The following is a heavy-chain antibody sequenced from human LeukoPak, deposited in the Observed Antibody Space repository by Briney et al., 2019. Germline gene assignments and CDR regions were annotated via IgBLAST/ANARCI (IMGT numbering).Heavy chain of an antibody. D-gene: IGHD6-13*01. CDR2: ISSGSSTV. V-gene: IGHV3-48*01. CDR3: AKTRAAAGIPRDYFDY. J-gene: IGHJ4*02. Sequence: GGSLRLSCAASGFTFSSYNMNWVRQAPGKGLEWVSYISSGSSTVYYADSVKGRFSISRDRSKNTLYLQMSSLRAEDTAVYYCAKTRAAAGIPRDYFDYWGQGTLVTVSS. CDR1: GFTFSSYN.